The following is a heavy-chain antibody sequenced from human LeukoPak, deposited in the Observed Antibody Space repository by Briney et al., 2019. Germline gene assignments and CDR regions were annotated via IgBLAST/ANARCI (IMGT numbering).Heavy chain of an antibody. J-gene: IGHJ6*02. CDR1: GFTFRTFG. Sequence: GGSLRLSCAASGFTFRTFGMHWVRQAPGKGLEWVAVISYDGKTKHFADSVKGRFTISRDNAKNSLYLQMNSLRAEDTAVYYCARTRGSQYSSGWHPGLWYYYGMDVWGQGTTVTVSS. V-gene: IGHV3-30*03. D-gene: IGHD6-25*01. CDR2: ISYDGKTK. CDR3: ARTRGSQYSSGWHPGLWYYYGMDV.